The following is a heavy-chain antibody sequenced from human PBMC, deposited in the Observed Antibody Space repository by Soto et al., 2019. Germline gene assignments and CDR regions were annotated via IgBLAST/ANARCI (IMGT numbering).Heavy chain of an antibody. CDR2: IYYSGST. J-gene: IGHJ4*02. CDR1: GDSVSSSTYF. V-gene: IGHV4-61*01. CDR3: ARLGYYYDSSGYYYALDY. Sequence: QVQLQESGPGLVKPSETLSLTCTVSGDSVSSSTYFWSWIRQPPGKGLAWIGYIYYSGSTNYNPSHKSRVTIAVDTSKNQCSLKLSSVTAADTAVYYCARLGYYYDSSGYYYALDYWGQGTLVTVSS. D-gene: IGHD3-22*01.